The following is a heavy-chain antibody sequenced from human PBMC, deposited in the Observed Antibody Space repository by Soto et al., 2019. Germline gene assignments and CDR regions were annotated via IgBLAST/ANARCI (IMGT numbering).Heavy chain of an antibody. J-gene: IGHJ4*02. CDR3: AKDRGYSGYDYLGYYFDY. CDR1: GFTFSSYA. CDR2: ISGSGGST. D-gene: IGHD5-12*01. Sequence: QPGGSLRLSCAASGFTFSSYAMSWVRQAPGKGLEWVSAISGSGGSTYYADSVKGRFTISRDNSKNTLYLQMNSLRAEDTAVYYCAKDRGYSGYDYLGYYFDYWGQGTLVTVSS. V-gene: IGHV3-23*01.